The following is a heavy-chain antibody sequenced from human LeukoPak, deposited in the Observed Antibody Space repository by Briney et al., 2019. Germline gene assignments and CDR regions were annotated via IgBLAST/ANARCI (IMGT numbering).Heavy chain of an antibody. CDR2: ISSSSSYI. Sequence: SGGSLRLSCAASGFTFSSYSMNWVRQAPGKGLEWVSSISSSSSYIYYADSVKGRFTISRDNAKNSLYLQMNSLRAEDTAVYYCARDGLLTSFAYYDILTGYYSYYYMDVWGKGTTVTISS. CDR1: GFTFSSYS. D-gene: IGHD3-9*01. V-gene: IGHV3-21*01. CDR3: ARDGLLTSFAYYDILTGYYSYYYMDV. J-gene: IGHJ6*03.